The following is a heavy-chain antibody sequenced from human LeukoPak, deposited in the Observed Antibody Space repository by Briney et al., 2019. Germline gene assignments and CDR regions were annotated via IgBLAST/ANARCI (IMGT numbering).Heavy chain of an antibody. CDR2: IYPGDSDT. CDR3: AKHTREGASDTPFDY. CDR1: GYSFTNYW. V-gene: IGHV5-51*01. J-gene: IGHJ4*02. Sequence: GKSRRISCKGSGYSFTNYWVGWVRPMPGKGLEWMGIIYPGDSDTRYSPSFQGQVTISADKSINTDYLQWSSLKASDTAIYYCAKHTREGASDTPFDYWGQGTLVTVSS. D-gene: IGHD2-15*01.